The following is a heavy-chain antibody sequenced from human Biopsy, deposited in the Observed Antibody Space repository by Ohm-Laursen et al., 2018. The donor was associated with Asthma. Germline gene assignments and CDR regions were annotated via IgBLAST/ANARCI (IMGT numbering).Heavy chain of an antibody. J-gene: IGHJ6*02. CDR1: IGPGGYMRRGNYY. V-gene: IGHV4-39*01. Sequence: SETLSLTCSLSIGPGGYMRRGNYYWGWIRQPPRKGLERIGSIYYSGTTYYTLSLESRLTVSAHTSKKQFSLKLTSVTAADTAVYYCVRGSSSWHHGPFHYYYGLDVWGQGTTATVSS. CDR2: IYYSGTT. D-gene: IGHD6-13*01. CDR3: VRGSSSWHHGPFHYYYGLDV.